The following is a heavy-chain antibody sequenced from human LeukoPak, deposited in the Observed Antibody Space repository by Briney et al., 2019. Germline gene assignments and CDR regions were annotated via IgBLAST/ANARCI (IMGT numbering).Heavy chain of an antibody. CDR2: ISTYNGNT. CDR3: ATDLGSGWNDFDY. V-gene: IGHV1-18*01. D-gene: IGHD6-19*01. J-gene: IGHJ4*02. CDR1: GYTFNSYG. Sequence: ASVKVSCKASGYTFNSYGISWVRQAPGQGLEWMGWISTYNGNTNYAQKFQGRVTMTKDTSISTAYMELSSLRSEDTAVYYCATDLGSGWNDFDYWGQGTLVTVSS.